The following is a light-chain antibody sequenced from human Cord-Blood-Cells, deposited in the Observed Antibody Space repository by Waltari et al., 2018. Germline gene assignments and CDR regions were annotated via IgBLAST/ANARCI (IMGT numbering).Light chain of an antibody. CDR2: GAS. V-gene: IGKV3-15*01. J-gene: IGKJ1*01. CDR1: QCVSSN. CDR3: QQYNNWPPWT. Sequence: EMSMTQSSATLSVSPGERATLSCRASQCVSSNLAWYQQKPGQAPTLLIYGASTSATGIPATFSGSGSGTEFTLTISSLQSEEFAVYYCQQYNNWPPWTFGQGTKVEIK.